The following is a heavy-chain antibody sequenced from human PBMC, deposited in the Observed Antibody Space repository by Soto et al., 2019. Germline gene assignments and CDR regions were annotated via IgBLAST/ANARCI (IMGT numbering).Heavy chain of an antibody. Sequence: QVQLQESGPGLVKPSQTLSLTCTVSGGSISSGGYYWSWIRQHPGKGLEWIGYIFYSGTTYYNPSLKGRVARSVDTAKHPFSLKLSSVPAAAAAGYYCARSVDPWGQGPLVTVSS. V-gene: IGHV4-31*03. CDR1: GGSISSGGYY. CDR3: ARSVDP. CDR2: IFYSGTT. J-gene: IGHJ5*02.